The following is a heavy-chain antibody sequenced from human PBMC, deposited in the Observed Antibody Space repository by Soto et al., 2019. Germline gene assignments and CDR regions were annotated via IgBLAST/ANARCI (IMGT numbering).Heavy chain of an antibody. J-gene: IGHJ4*02. CDR1: GFSLTSNDVG. CDR3: AHSRYSRSSFDY. D-gene: IGHD6-6*01. V-gene: IGHV2-5*02. Sequence: SGPTLVNPTQTLTLTCTFSGFSLTSNDVGVGWIRQPPGKALEWLALIYWDDDKRYSPSLKSRLTITKDTSKKQVVLRMTNMDPVDTATYYCAHSRYSRSSFDYWGQGTLVTVSS. CDR2: IYWDDDK.